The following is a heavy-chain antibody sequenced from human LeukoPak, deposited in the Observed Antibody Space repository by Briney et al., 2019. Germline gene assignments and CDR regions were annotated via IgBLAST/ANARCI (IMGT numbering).Heavy chain of an antibody. V-gene: IGHV3-74*01. Sequence: GGSLRLSCAGSGFTFTRFLMHWVRQAPGKGLVWVSRINVEGTTATYADSVEGRFTISRDENTLYLQMNHLRVDDTAVYYCTRGGEEPFDYWGQGTLVTVSS. D-gene: IGHD3-10*01. CDR3: TRGGEEPFDY. CDR1: GFTFTRFL. CDR2: INVEGTTA. J-gene: IGHJ4*02.